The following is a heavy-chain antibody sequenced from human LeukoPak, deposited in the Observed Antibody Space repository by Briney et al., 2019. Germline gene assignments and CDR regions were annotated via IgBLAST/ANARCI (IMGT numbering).Heavy chain of an antibody. CDR3: ARVYSSGWYSYYYMDV. V-gene: IGHV1-69*06. D-gene: IGHD6-19*01. CDR2: IIPIFGTA. Sequence: ASVKVSCKASGGTFSSFAISWVRQAPGQGLEWMGGIIPIFGTANYAQKFQGRVTITADKSTSTAYMELSSLRSEDTAVYYCARVYSSGWYSYYYMDVWGKGTTVTVSS. CDR1: GGTFSSFA. J-gene: IGHJ6*03.